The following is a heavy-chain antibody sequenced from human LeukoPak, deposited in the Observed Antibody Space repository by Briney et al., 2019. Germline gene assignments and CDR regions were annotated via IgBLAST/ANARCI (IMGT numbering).Heavy chain of an antibody. V-gene: IGHV3-53*01. CDR2: LHIGGNT. D-gene: IGHD1-1*01. Sequence: GGSLRLSCAASGITISANFMSWVRQAPGKGLEWVSGLHIGGNTEYVASVRGRFIISRDNSRNMLFLQMNNLRPEDTAVYYCTRYDIQKGWFGPWGQGTLVTVSS. CDR3: TRYDIQKGWFGP. CDR1: GITISANF. J-gene: IGHJ5*02.